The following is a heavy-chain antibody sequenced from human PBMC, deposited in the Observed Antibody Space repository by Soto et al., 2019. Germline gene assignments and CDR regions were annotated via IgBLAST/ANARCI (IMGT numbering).Heavy chain of an antibody. J-gene: IGHJ6*02. CDR2: IYYSGST. CDR1: GGSISSGGYY. CDR3: ARVCGGDCHYGMDV. Sequence: QVQLQESGPGLVKPSQTLSLTCTVSGGSISSGGYYWSWIRQHPGKGLEWIGYIYYSGSTYYNPSLKSRVTLSVDPSKNEFSLKLSSVPAADTAVYYCARVCGGDCHYGMDVWAQGTTVTVSS. D-gene: IGHD2-21*02. V-gene: IGHV4-31*03.